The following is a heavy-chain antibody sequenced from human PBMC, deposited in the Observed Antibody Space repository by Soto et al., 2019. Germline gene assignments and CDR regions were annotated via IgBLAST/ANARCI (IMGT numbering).Heavy chain of an antibody. D-gene: IGHD3-22*01. CDR2: ISAYNGNT. CDR1: CYTFTSYG. J-gene: IGHJ3*02. Sequence: SGQVSFKASCYTFTSYGISWVRQAPGQGLEWMGWISAYNGNTNYAQKLQGRVTMTTDTSTSTAYMELRSLRSDDTAVYYCISGYGAFDIWGQGTMVTVSS. CDR3: ISGYGAFDI. V-gene: IGHV1-18*01.